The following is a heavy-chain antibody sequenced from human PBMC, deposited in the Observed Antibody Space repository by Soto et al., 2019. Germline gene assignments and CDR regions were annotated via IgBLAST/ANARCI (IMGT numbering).Heavy chain of an antibody. CDR1: GGSISSYY. CDR3: ARGNRYGSGNFDY. Sequence: PSETLSLTCTVSGGSISSYYWSWIRQPPGKGLEWIGYIYYSGSTNYNPSLKSRVTISVDTSKNQFSLKLSSVTAADPAVYYCARGNRYGSGNFDYWGQGTLVTVSS. J-gene: IGHJ4*02. CDR2: IYYSGST. D-gene: IGHD3-10*01. V-gene: IGHV4-59*01.